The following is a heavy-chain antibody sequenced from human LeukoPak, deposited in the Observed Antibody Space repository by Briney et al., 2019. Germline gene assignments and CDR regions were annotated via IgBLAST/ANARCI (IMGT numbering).Heavy chain of an antibody. D-gene: IGHD3-22*01. J-gene: IGHJ4*02. CDR3: ATGYYYDSSGSYLYYFDY. CDR1: GYTLTELS. Sequence: ASVKVSCKVSGYTLTELSMHWVRQAPGKGLEWMGGFDPEDGETIYAQKFQGRVTMTEDTSTDTAYMELSSLRSEDTAVYYCATGYYYDSSGSYLYYFDYWGQGTLVTVSS. CDR2: FDPEDGET. V-gene: IGHV1-24*01.